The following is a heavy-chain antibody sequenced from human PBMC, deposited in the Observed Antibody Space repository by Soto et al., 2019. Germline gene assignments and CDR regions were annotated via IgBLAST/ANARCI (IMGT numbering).Heavy chain of an antibody. CDR3: AKDYASAYYYYGMDV. D-gene: IGHD3-16*01. V-gene: IGHV3-23*01. CDR2: ISGSGGST. Sequence: PGGSLRLSCAASGFTFSSYARSWVRQAPGKGLEWVSAISGSGGSTYYADSVKGRFTISRDNSKNTLYLQMNSLRAEDTAVYYCAKDYASAYYYYGMDVWGQGTTVTVSS. CDR1: GFTFSSYA. J-gene: IGHJ6*02.